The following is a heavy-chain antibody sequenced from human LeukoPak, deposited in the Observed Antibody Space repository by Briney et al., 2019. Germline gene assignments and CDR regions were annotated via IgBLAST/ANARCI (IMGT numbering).Heavy chain of an antibody. V-gene: IGHV3-66*01. CDR1: GFTVSSNY. CDR2: IYSGGST. D-gene: IGHD3-22*01. Sequence: GGSLRLSCAASGFTVSSNYMSWVRQAPGKGLEWVSVIYSGGSTYYADSVKGRFTISRDNSKNTLYLQMNSLRAEDTAVYYCARDATYYYDSSGYYPYYYYGMDVWGQGTTVTVSS. J-gene: IGHJ6*02. CDR3: ARDATYYYDSSGYYPYYYYGMDV.